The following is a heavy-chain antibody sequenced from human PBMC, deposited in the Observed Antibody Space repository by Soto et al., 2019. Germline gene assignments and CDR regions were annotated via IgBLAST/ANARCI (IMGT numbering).Heavy chain of an antibody. Sequence: SETLSLTCAVYGGSFSGYYWSWIRQPPGKGLEWIGEINHSGVTNYKPSLKRRVTISVDTSKNQFSLQLKSVTAADTALYYCARFSGSYYYAMDVWGQGSAVT. CDR1: GGSFSGYY. D-gene: IGHD6-19*01. CDR2: INHSGVT. CDR3: ARFSGSYYYAMDV. J-gene: IGHJ6*02. V-gene: IGHV4-34*01.